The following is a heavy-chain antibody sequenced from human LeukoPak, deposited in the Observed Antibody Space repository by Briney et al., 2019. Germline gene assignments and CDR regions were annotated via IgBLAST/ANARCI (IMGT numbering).Heavy chain of an antibody. CDR2: INHSGST. D-gene: IGHD3-3*01. V-gene: IGHV4-34*01. CDR3: ARGLRFLEWLLSSHYYGMDV. Sequence: SETLSLTCAVYGGSFSGYYWSWIRQPPGKGLEWIGEINHSGSTNYNPSLKSRVTISVDTSKNQFSLKLSSVTAADTAVYYCARGLRFLEWLLSSHYYGMDVWGQGTTVTVSS. J-gene: IGHJ6*02. CDR1: GGSFSGYY.